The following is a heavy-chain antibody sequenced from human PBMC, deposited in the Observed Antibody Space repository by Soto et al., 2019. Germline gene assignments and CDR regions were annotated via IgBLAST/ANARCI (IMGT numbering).Heavy chain of an antibody. Sequence: EVQLVESGGGLVQPGGSLRLSCAASGFTFSEYSMSWVRQAPGKGLECVANIKTDGSEKYYVDPVKGRFTISRDNAKNSLYLQMNSLRAEDTAVYYCASSMGRGGNDYWGQGTLVAVSS. CDR1: GFTFSEYS. CDR3: ASSMGRGGNDY. V-gene: IGHV3-7*05. J-gene: IGHJ4*02. D-gene: IGHD3-10*01. CDR2: IKTDGSEK.